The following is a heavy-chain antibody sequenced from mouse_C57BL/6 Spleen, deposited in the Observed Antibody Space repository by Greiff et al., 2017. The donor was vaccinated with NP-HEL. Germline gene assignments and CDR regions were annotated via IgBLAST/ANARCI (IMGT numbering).Heavy chain of an antibody. CDR2: IDPETGGT. J-gene: IGHJ4*01. V-gene: IGHV1-15*01. CDR3: TRAGLRGIGYAMDY. D-gene: IGHD2-4*01. CDR1: GYTFTDYE. Sequence: VQLQQPGAELVRPGASVTLSCKASGYTFTDYEMHWVKQTPVHGLEWIGAIDPETGGTAYNQKFKGKAILTADKSSSTAYMELRSLTSEDSAVYYCTRAGLRGIGYAMDYWGQGTSVTVSS.